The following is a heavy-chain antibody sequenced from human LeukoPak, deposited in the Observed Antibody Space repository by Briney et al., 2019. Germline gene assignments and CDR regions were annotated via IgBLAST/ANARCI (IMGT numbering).Heavy chain of an antibody. CDR2: ISSSGSTI. CDR1: GFTFSDYY. Sequence: GGSLRLPCAASGFTFSDYYVSWIRQAPGKGLEWVSYISSSGSTIYYADSVKGRFTISRDNAKNSLYLQMNSLRAEDTAVYYCARDGAERYYYDSSGYYFDYWGQGTLVTVSS. CDR3: ARDGAERYYYDSSGYYFDY. D-gene: IGHD3-22*01. V-gene: IGHV3-11*01. J-gene: IGHJ4*02.